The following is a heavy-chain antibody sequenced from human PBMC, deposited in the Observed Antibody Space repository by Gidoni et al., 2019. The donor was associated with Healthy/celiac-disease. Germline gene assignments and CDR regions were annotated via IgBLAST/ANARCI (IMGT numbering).Heavy chain of an antibody. V-gene: IGHV4-31*03. Sequence: QVQLQESGPGLVKPSQTLSLTCTVSGGSISSGGYYWSWIRQHPGKGLEWIGYIYYSGSTYYNPALKSRVTISVDTSKNQFSLKLSSVTAADTAVYYCARDYGGNSYAFDIWGQGTMVTVSS. D-gene: IGHD4-17*01. CDR2: IYYSGST. CDR1: GGSISSGGYY. J-gene: IGHJ3*02. CDR3: ARDYGGNSYAFDI.